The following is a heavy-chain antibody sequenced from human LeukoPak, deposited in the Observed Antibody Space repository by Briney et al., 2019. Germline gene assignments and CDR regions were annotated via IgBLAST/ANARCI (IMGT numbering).Heavy chain of an antibody. D-gene: IGHD1-26*01. Sequence: GGSLRLSCSASGFTLSRYAMHWVRQAPGKGLEYVSDINDNGGRTHYGDSVKGRFSISRHNSKNTLHLQMSTLRAEDTALYYCVKDVGGSYAFDYWGEGILVTVAS. CDR2: INDNGGRT. V-gene: IGHV3-64D*09. CDR1: GFTLSRYA. J-gene: IGHJ4*02. CDR3: VKDVGGSYAFDY.